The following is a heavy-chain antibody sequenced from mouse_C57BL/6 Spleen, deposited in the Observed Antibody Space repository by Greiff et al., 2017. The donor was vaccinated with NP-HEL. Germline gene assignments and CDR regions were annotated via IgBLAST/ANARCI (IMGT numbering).Heavy chain of an antibody. Sequence: EVQLQQPGPELVKPGASVKISCKASGYTFTDYYMNWVKQSHGKSLEWIGDINPNNGGTSYNQKFKGKATLTVDKSSSTAYMELRSLTSEDSAVYYGARGRTYDSNYPSGFAYWGQGTLVTVSA. D-gene: IGHD2-5*01. CDR2: INPNNGGT. CDR1: GYTFTDYY. CDR3: ARGRTYDSNYPSGFAY. V-gene: IGHV1-26*01. J-gene: IGHJ3*01.